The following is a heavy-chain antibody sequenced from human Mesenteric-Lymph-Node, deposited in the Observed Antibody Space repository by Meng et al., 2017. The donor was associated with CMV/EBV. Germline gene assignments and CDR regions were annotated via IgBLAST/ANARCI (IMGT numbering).Heavy chain of an antibody. CDR2: MYYSGST. J-gene: IGHJ6*02. Sequence: GSLRLSCTVSGGSIYTENYYWAWIRQPPGKTLEWIGSMYYSGSTNYDPSLKSRVAISADTSKNQFSLKLNSVTAADTAVYYCARISRRGYQIYYYYGMDVWGQGTTVTVSS. D-gene: IGHD3-22*01. CDR3: ARISRRGYQIYYYYGMDV. CDR1: GGSIYTENYY. V-gene: IGHV4-39*07.